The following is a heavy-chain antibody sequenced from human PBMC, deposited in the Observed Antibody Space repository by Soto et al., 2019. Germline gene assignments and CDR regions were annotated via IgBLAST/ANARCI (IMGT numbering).Heavy chain of an antibody. CDR2: IGGTDGKT. J-gene: IGHJ4*02. Sequence: EVQLFDSGGGLVQPGGSLRLSCAAAGFRFSGSAMSWVRQAPGKGLEWLSAIGGTDGKTYYADSVRGRFTISRDNSKNMVYLQMSNLRDEDTALYYCAKDRPGGTWPFDYWGQGTLVTVSS. CDR3: AKDRPGGTWPFDY. D-gene: IGHD6-6*01. V-gene: IGHV3-23*01. CDR1: GFRFSGSA.